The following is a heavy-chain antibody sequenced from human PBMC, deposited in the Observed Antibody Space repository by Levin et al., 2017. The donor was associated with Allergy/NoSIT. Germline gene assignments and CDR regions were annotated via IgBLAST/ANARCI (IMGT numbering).Heavy chain of an antibody. CDR1: GYSFTSYW. D-gene: IGHD1-1*01. V-gene: IGHV5-51*01. Sequence: GGSLRLSCQGSGYSFTSYWIGWVRQMPGKGLEWMGIIYPGDSDTRYSPSSQGQVTISADKSISTAYLQWSSLKASDTAIYYCARRGTRDYYYYMDVWGKGTTVTVSS. CDR2: IYPGDSDT. CDR3: ARRGTRDYYYYMDV. J-gene: IGHJ6*03.